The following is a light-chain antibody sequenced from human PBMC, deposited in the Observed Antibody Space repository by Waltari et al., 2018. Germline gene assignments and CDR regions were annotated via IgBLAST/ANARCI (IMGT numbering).Light chain of an antibody. CDR1: SSNIASNT. V-gene: IGLV1-44*01. Sequence: QSTLTQPSSASGTPGQRVTISCSGSSSNIASNTVNWYQQLPGTAPKILIYYTDQRPSGVSDRCSGSKSGTSASLAFSGLQSEDGAHYYCAAWDDSLNGYVFGSGTEVTVL. J-gene: IGLJ1*01. CDR2: YTD. CDR3: AAWDDSLNGYV.